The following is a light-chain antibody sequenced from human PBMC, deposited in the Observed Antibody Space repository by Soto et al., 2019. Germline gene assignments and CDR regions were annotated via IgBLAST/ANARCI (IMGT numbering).Light chain of an antibody. V-gene: IGKV4-1*01. CDR1: QSVLYTSNNKNY. CDR2: WAS. Sequence: DIVMTQSPDSLAVSLGKRATINCKSSQSVLYTSNNKNYLAWYQQKPGQPPKLLIYWASTRESVVPDRFSGSGSGTDFTLTISSLQAEDVAVYYCQQYYSTLHTFGQGTKLEIK. CDR3: QQYYSTLHT. J-gene: IGKJ2*01.